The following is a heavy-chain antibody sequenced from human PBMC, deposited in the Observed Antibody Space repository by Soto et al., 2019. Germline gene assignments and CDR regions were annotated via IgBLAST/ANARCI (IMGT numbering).Heavy chain of an antibody. CDR1: GGSISSSSYY. J-gene: IGHJ4*02. Sequence: PSETLSLTCTVSGGSISSSSYYWGWIRQPPGKGLEWIGSIYYSGSTYYNPSLKSRVTISVDTSKNQFSLKLSSVTAADTAVYYCARQGGFWSGSIDFDYWGQGTLVTVSS. CDR2: IYYSGST. CDR3: ARQGGFWSGSIDFDY. D-gene: IGHD3-3*01. V-gene: IGHV4-39*01.